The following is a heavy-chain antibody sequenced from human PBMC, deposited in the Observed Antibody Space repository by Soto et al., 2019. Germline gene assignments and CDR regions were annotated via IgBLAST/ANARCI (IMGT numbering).Heavy chain of an antibody. CDR1: GGSVSSDITS. V-gene: IGHV6-1*01. CDR2: TYYRSKWFH. CDR3: ARGNALDV. J-gene: IGHJ3*01. D-gene: IGHD3-10*01. Sequence: SQTLSRTGAISGGSVSSDITSWNWIRQSPSRGLEWLGRTYYRSKWFHDYAASVKSRITINPDTSKNQFSLELNSMTPEDTAVYYCARGNALDVWGQGTVVTVSS.